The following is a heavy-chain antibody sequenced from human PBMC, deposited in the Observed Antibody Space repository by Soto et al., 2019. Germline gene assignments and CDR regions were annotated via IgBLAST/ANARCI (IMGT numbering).Heavy chain of an antibody. CDR2: IIPIFGTA. D-gene: IGHD3-10*01. J-gene: IGHJ4*02. CDR3: ARDSGTYYYGSGSYHWPFDY. Sequence: SVKVSCMACGGTFSSYAISRVRQAPGQGLEWMGGIIPIFGTANYAQKFQGRVTITADKSTSTAYMELSSLRSEDTAVYYCARDSGTYYYGSGSYHWPFDYWGQGTLVTVSS. CDR1: GGTFSSYA. V-gene: IGHV1-69*06.